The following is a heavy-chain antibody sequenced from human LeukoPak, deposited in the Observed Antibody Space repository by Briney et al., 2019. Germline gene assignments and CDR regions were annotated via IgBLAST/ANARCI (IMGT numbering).Heavy chain of an antibody. D-gene: IGHD3-10*01. CDR2: INYGGNS. J-gene: IGHJ4*02. V-gene: IGHV4-59*08. CDR1: GDSITSDY. CDR3: ARLDCISNTCYNY. Sequence: PSETLSLTCNVSGDSITSDYWSWLRQSPGKGLEWIGYINYGGNSDYNPSLNSRVTISVNRSKKQVSLKMRSMTAADTAVYYCARLDCISNTCYNYWAPGALVTVSS.